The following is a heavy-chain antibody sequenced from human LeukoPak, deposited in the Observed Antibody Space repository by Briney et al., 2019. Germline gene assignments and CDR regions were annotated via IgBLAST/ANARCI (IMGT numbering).Heavy chain of an antibody. CDR1: GFTFSSYG. CDR2: ISGSGGST. Sequence: GGSLRLSCAASGFTFSSYGMSWVRQAPGKGLEWVSTISGSGGSTYYADSVKGRFTITRDNAQNSLTLHMNTLRADDTAVYYCAKDGGTHFDHWGQGTLVTVSS. J-gene: IGHJ4*02. CDR3: AKDGGTHFDH. V-gene: IGHV3-23*01. D-gene: IGHD1-26*01.